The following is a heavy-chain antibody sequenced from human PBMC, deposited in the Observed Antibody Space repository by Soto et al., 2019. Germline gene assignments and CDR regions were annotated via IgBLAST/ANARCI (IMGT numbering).Heavy chain of an antibody. Sequence: GGSLRLSCAASGFAFISHEMNWGRHSPGKGLEWVAYISYSGSPTKYADSVKGRFTISRDNARNSLFLQMNSLRVEDSALYYCVRDRTLLVSTSIDYWGHGTLVTVSS. J-gene: IGHJ4*01. CDR1: GFAFISHE. D-gene: IGHD5-12*01. CDR3: VRDRTLLVSTSIDY. V-gene: IGHV3-48*03. CDR2: ISYSGSPT.